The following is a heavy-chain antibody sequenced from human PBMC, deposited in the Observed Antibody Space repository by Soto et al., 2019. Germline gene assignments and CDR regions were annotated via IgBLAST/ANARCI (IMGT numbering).Heavy chain of an antibody. J-gene: IGHJ4*02. V-gene: IGHV3-30*18. CDR2: ISYDGSNK. CDR3: AKEIDSSGYIDY. Sequence: GGSLRLSCAASGFTFSSYGMHWVRQAPGKGLEWVAVISYDGSNKYYADSVKGRFTISRDNSKNTLYLQMNSLRAEDTAVYYCAKEIDSSGYIDYWGQGTLVTVSS. CDR1: GFTFSSYG. D-gene: IGHD3-22*01.